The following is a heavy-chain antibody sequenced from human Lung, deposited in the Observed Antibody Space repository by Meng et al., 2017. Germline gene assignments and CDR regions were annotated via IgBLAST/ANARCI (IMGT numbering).Heavy chain of an antibody. J-gene: IGHJ4*02. Sequence: LLTQWGAGLLEPAETLSLTCVVSGGCFRDYYCSWIRQPPGKGLEWIGEINHSGSTNYNPSLESRATISVDTSQNNLSLKLSSVTAADSAVYYCARGPTTMAHDFDYWGQGTLVTVSS. CDR2: INHSGST. CDR1: GGCFRDYY. V-gene: IGHV4-34*01. D-gene: IGHD4-11*01. CDR3: ARGPTTMAHDFDY.